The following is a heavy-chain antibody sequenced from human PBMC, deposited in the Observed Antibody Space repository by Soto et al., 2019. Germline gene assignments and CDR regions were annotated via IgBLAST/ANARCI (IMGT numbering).Heavy chain of an antibody. CDR3: ARVGPAHYYDSSGYYSPLDH. D-gene: IGHD3-22*01. Sequence: QVQLVQSGAEVKKPGSSVKVSCKASGDTFSSYAINWVRQAPGQGLEWMGGIIPMFGTANYAQTFKGRVTITAGESTSTVYMELSSLRSEDTAVYYCARVGPAHYYDSSGYYSPLDHWGQGTLVTVSS. J-gene: IGHJ4*02. V-gene: IGHV1-69*01. CDR2: IIPMFGTA. CDR1: GDTFSSYA.